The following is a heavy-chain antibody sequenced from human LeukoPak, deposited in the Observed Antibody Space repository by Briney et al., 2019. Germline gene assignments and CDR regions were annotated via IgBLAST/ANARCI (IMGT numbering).Heavy chain of an antibody. J-gene: IGHJ4*02. D-gene: IGHD5-12*01. V-gene: IGHV1-8*01. CDR2: MNINSGNT. CDR1: GYTFISYD. CDR3: TRNIVATTNYDY. Sequence: ASVKVSCKASGYTFISYDINWVRQATGKGLEWMGWMNINSGNTGYAQNFQGRVTMTRDTSISTAYMELSSLTSEDTAVYYCTRNIVATTNYDYWGQGTLVTVSS.